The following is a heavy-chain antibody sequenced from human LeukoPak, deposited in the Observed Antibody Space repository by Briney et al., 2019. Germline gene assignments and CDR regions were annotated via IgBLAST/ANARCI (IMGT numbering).Heavy chain of an antibody. Sequence: GGSLRLSCAASGFTFDDYAMHWVRQAPGKGLEWVSGISWNSGSIGYADSVKGRFTISRDNAKNSLYLQMNSLRAEDTALYYCVKDSGYDLFDYWGQGTLVTVSS. CDR2: ISWNSGSI. CDR1: GFTFDDYA. J-gene: IGHJ4*02. V-gene: IGHV3-9*01. D-gene: IGHD5-12*01. CDR3: VKDSGYDLFDY.